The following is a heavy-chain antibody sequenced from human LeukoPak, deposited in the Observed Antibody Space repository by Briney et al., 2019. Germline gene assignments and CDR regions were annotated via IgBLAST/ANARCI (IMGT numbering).Heavy chain of an antibody. Sequence: HAGGSLRLSCAASGFTFSSYAMSWVRQAPGKGLEWVSTISDSGGSTYYADSLKGRFTISRDNYKNTLYLQMNSLRAEDTAVYYCAKVDYYDSSGNYPNWFDPWGQGTLVTVSS. J-gene: IGHJ5*02. CDR3: AKVDYYDSSGNYPNWFDP. D-gene: IGHD3-22*01. CDR1: GFTFSSYA. V-gene: IGHV3-23*01. CDR2: ISDSGGST.